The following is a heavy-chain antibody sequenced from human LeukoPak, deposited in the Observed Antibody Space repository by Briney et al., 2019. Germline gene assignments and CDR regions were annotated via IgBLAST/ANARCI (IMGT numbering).Heavy chain of an antibody. V-gene: IGHV3-30-3*01. CDR1: GFTFSSYA. CDR3: ARDAPVVTAHVDY. J-gene: IGHJ4*02. D-gene: IGHD2-21*02. Sequence: GGSLRLSCAASGFTFSSYAMHWVRQAPGKGLEWVAVISYDGSNKYYADSVKGRFTISRDNSKNTLYLQMNSLSAEDTAVYYCARDAPVVTAHVDYWGQGTLVTVSS. CDR2: ISYDGSNK.